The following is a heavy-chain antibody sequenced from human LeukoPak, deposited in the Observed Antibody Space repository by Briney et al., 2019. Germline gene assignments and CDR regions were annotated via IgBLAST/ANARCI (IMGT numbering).Heavy chain of an antibody. CDR3: ARGGYCSGGTCYSYNAFDI. Sequence: PGGSLRLSCAASGFTFRSYEMNWVRRAPGKGLEWVSYISSSGTIYYADSVKGRFTISRDNAKNSLYLHMNSLRAEDTAVYYCARGGYCSGGTCYSYNAFDIWGQGTMVTVSS. D-gene: IGHD2-15*01. CDR2: ISSSGTI. J-gene: IGHJ3*02. CDR1: GFTFRSYE. V-gene: IGHV3-48*03.